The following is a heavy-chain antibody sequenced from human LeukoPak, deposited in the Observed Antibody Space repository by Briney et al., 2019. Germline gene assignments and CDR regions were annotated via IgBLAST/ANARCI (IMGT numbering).Heavy chain of an antibody. CDR3: ASDTVGNSDGLDYFDY. CDR1: GFTFTDYY. D-gene: IGHD4-11*01. V-gene: IGHV3-11*04. CDR2: ISPSGTVI. J-gene: IGHJ4*02. Sequence: GGSLRLSCSASGFTFTDYYMSWVRQAPGKGLEWVSYISPSGTVIYYGDSVKGRFTISRDNAKKSLYLQMNSLRAEDTAVYYCASDTVGNSDGLDYFDYWGQGTLVTVSS.